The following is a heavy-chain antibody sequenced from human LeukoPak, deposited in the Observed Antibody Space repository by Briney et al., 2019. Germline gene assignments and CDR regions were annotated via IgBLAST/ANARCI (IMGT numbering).Heavy chain of an antibody. CDR1: GDRVSSNSVA. D-gene: IGHD2-15*01. CDR3: ARWDSATRFDY. V-gene: IGHV6-1*01. CDR2: TYYRSQWYK. Sequence: SQTPSLTCAISGDRVSSNSVAWNWIRQSPSRGLEWLGRTYYRSQWYKDYALSVKSRITINPDTSKNQFSLQLNSVTPEDTAVYYCARWDSATRFDYWGQGTLVTVSS. J-gene: IGHJ4*02.